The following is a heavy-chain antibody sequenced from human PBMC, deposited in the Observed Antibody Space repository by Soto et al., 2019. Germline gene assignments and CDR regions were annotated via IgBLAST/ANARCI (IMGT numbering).Heavy chain of an antibody. D-gene: IGHD4-17*01. CDR1: GFTFSSYA. CDR2: ISGSGGST. J-gene: IGHJ4*02. V-gene: IGHV3-23*01. CDR3: AKPQMTTVTMYYFDY. Sequence: GGSLRLSCAASGFTFSSYAMSWVRQAPGKGLEWVSAISGSGGSTYYADSVKGRFTISRDDSKNTLYLQMNSLRAEDTAVYYCAKPQMTTVTMYYFDYWGQGTLVTVSS.